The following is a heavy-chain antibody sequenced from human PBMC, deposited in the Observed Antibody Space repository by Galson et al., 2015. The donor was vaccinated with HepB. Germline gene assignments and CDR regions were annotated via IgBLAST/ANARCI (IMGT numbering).Heavy chain of an antibody. V-gene: IGHV5-51*01. CDR3: VRQYGGNSWAFDI. D-gene: IGHD4-23*01. CDR2: IYPGDSDT. Sequence: QSGAEVKKPGESLKLSCEGSGYTFSNYWIGWVRQMPGIGLEWMGIIYPGDSDTRYSPSFQGQVTISADKSISTVYLQWSSLRASDTAMYYCVRQYGGNSWAFDIWGQGTMVTVSS. CDR1: GYTFSNYW. J-gene: IGHJ3*02.